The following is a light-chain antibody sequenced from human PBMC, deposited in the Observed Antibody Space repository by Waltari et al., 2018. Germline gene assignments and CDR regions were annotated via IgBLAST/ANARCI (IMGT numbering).Light chain of an antibody. CDR1: QDITIY. V-gene: IGKV1-33*01. CDR2: DTS. CDR3: QVSFHFPLT. J-gene: IGKJ4*01. Sequence: DIQMTQSPSSLAASVGDRVTITCQASQDITIYLNWYQQKPGKAPKLLIYDTSKLETGVPSRFSGSGSGTHLTFTISSLQPEDIATYYCQVSFHFPLTFGGGTKLEIK.